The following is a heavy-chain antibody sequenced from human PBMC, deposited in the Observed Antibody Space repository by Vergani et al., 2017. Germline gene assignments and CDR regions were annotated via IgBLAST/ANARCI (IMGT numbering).Heavy chain of an antibody. Sequence: QVQLVESGGGVVQPRRSLRLSCAASGFTFSSYGMHWVRQAPGKGLEWVAVISYDGSNKYYADSVKGRFTISRDNSKNTLYLQMNSLRAEDTAVYYCAKNGITGTGPHFRDYYYYYMDVCGKGTTVTVSS. D-gene: IGHD1-7*01. CDR3: AKNGITGTGPHFRDYYYYYMDV. J-gene: IGHJ6*03. CDR2: ISYDGSNK. CDR1: GFTFSSYG. V-gene: IGHV3-30*18.